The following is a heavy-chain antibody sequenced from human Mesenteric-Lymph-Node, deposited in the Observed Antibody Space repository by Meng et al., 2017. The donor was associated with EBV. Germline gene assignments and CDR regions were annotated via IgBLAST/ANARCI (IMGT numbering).Heavy chain of an antibody. CDR3: ARDSGAIAAAGNFDY. CDR1: GGTFTSYA. D-gene: IGHD6-13*01. J-gene: IGHJ4*02. V-gene: IGHV1-69*06. Sequence: QVQLVQAGAEVTKPGSLVKVSCKASGGTFTSYAFSWVRQAPGQGLEWMGGVIPIFGTAKYAQKFQGRVTITADKSTTTAYMDLSNPRSEDTAVYYCARDSGAIAAAGNFDYWGQGTLVTVSS. CDR2: VIPIFGTA.